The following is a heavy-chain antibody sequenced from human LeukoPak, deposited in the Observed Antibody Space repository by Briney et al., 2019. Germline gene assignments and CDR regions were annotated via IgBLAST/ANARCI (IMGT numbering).Heavy chain of an antibody. V-gene: IGHV1-2*02. D-gene: IGHD1-26*01. CDR1: GYTFTGYY. CDR3: ARFSGGSYYTANWFDP. Sequence: ASVKVSCKASGYTFTGYYMHWVRQAPGQGLEWMGWINPNSGGTNYAQKFQGRVTVTRDTSTSTVYMELSSLRSEDTAVYYCARFSGGSYYTANWFDPWGQGTLVTVSS. CDR2: INPNSGGT. J-gene: IGHJ5*02.